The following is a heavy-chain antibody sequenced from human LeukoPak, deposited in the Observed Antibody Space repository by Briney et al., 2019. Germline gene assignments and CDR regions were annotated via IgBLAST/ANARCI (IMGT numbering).Heavy chain of an antibody. D-gene: IGHD3-9*01. CDR2: MRYDGSNR. J-gene: IGHJ6*03. CDR1: GFTFSSYG. V-gene: IGHV3-30*02. Sequence: GGSLRLSCAASGFTFSSYGMHWVRQAPGKGLEGVAFMRYDGSNRNYADSVKGRVTISRDNSKNTLYLQMNSLRAEDTAVYYCAKGVKVPLLRYFSYYMDVWGKGTTVTISS. CDR3: AKGVKVPLLRYFSYYMDV.